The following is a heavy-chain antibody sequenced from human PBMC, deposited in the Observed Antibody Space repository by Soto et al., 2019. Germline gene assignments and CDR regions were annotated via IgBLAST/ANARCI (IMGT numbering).Heavy chain of an antibody. CDR3: ARDIGGVGSH. D-gene: IGHD3-10*01. V-gene: IGHV3-74*01. CDR2: INEDGRIT. J-gene: IGHJ4*02. Sequence: EVQLVEPGGGLVQPGGSLRLSCAASGFTFSTNWMHWVRQVAGKGLIWVSRINEDGRITDYADSAKGRFTISRDNAKNTLYLQMNSLRAEDTAVYYCARDIGGVGSHWGQGTLVTVAS. CDR1: GFTFSTNW.